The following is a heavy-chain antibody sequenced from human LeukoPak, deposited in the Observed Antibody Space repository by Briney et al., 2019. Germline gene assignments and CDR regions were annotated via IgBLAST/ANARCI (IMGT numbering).Heavy chain of an antibody. CDR3: ARDRPVTGANWFDP. D-gene: IGHD4-11*01. CDR2: IYYSGSP. V-gene: IGHV4-39*02. J-gene: IGHJ5*02. CDR1: GGSISNNNYY. Sequence: PSETLSLTCTVSGGSISNNNYYWAWIRQPPGKGLECIGSIYYSGSPYYNPSLKSRVTISVDTSKNQFSLRLSSVTAADTAVYYCARDRPVTGANWFDPWGQGALVTVSS.